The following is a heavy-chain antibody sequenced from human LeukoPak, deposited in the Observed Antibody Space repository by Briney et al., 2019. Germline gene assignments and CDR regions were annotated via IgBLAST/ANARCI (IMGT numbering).Heavy chain of an antibody. J-gene: IGHJ6*02. CDR2: INHSGST. CDR1: GGSFSGYY. D-gene: IGHD2-15*01. V-gene: IGHV4-34*01. Sequence: PSETLSLTCAVYGGSFSGYYWSWIRQPPGKGLEWIGEINHSGSTNYNPSLKSRVTISVDTSKNQFSLKLSSVTAADTAVYYCARGYCSGGSCYSNLWYYYGMDVWGQGTTVTVSS. CDR3: ARGYCSGGSCYSNLWYYYGMDV.